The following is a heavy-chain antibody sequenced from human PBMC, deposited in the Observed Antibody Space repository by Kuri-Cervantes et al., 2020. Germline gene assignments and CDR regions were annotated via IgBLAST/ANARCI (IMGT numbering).Heavy chain of an antibody. J-gene: IGHJ4*02. D-gene: IGHD1-26*01. CDR3: ARDQGQWELLRAFDY. CDR1: GFTFSSYG. V-gene: IGHV3-33*01. CDR2: IWYDGSNK. Sequence: GESLKISYAASGFTFSSYGMHWVRQAPGKGLEWVAVIWYDGSNKYYADSVRGRFTISRDNSKNTLYLQMNSLRAEDTAVYYCARDQGQWELLRAFDYWGQGTLVTVSS.